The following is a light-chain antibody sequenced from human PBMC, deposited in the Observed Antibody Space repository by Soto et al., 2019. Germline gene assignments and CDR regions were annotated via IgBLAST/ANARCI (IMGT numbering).Light chain of an antibody. CDR2: VAS. J-gene: IGKJ4*01. CDR1: QSIGRF. CDR3: QQSFTTPLT. Sequence: DIQMTQSPSSPSASVGDRVTITCRASQSIGRFLNWHQQKPGKAPNVLINVASTLRSGVPSRFSGSGSGTDFNLTINSLQPEDFATYFCQQSFTTPLTFGGGTKVDIK. V-gene: IGKV1-39*01.